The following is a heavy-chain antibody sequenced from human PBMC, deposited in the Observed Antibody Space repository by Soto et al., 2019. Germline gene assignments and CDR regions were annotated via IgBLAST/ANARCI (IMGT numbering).Heavy chain of an antibody. D-gene: IGHD3-3*01. CDR1: GFSLSTSGLG. Sequence: QITLKESGPTLVQPTQTLTLTCTFSGFSLSTSGLGVGWIRQPPGKALEWLELIYWNEDKRYSPSLKSRLTLTRDTPKSQVVLTMTNTDPVDTAPSSCEHRRTRRYDLWRPPFDYWGQGTLVTVSS. V-gene: IGHV2-5*01. CDR2: IYWNEDK. CDR3: EHRRTRRYDLWRPPFDY. J-gene: IGHJ4*02.